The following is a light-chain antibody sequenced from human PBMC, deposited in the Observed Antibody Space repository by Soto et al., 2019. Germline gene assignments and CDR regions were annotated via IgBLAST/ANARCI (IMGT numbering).Light chain of an antibody. Sequence: DIVLTQTPLSSPVTLGQPASISCRSSQSLVHRDGNTYLNWLQQRPGQPPRLLIYEVSNRFSGVPDRFSGSGAGTDFTLEISTVEAEDVGVYYCMQTTQFPLTFGGGTKVEIK. CDR1: QSLVHRDGNTY. CDR2: EVS. V-gene: IGKV2-24*01. CDR3: MQTTQFPLT. J-gene: IGKJ4*01.